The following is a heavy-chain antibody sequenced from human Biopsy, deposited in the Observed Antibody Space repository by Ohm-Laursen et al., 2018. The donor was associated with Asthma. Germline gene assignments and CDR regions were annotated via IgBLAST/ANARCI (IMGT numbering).Heavy chain of an antibody. CDR2: ISWNSGTI. CDR1: GFTFEEYS. V-gene: IGHV3-9*01. J-gene: IGHJ6*02. CDR3: SRDRGGSTRGGFYFYGMDV. Sequence: SLRLSCSASGFTFEEYSMHWVRQPPGKGLEWVSGISWNSGTIAYADSVKCRFTISRDNSNNSVYLQMNRLRPEDTALYFCSRDRGGSTRGGFYFYGMDVWGQGTTVTVSS. D-gene: IGHD2-15*01.